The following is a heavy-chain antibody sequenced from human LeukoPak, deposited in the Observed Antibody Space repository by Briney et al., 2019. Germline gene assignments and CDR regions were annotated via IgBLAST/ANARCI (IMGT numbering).Heavy chain of an antibody. CDR3: ARRRGSRKGEHLFDY. J-gene: IGHJ4*02. D-gene: IGHD1-14*01. CDR1: GGSISSYY. CDR2: IYYSGST. V-gene: IGHV4-59*08. Sequence: PSETLSLTCTVSGGSISSYYWSWIRQPPGKGLEWIGYIYYSGSTNYNPSLKSRVTISVDTSKNQFSLKLSSVTAADTAVYYCARRRGSRKGEHLFDYWGQGTLVTVSS.